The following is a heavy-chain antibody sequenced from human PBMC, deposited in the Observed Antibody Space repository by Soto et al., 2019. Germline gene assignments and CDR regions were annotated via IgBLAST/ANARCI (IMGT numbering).Heavy chain of an antibody. V-gene: IGHV3-33*01. CDR2: IWYDGSNK. D-gene: IGHD3-22*01. J-gene: IGHJ4*02. CDR1: GFTFSSYG. Sequence: QVQLVESGGGVVQPGRSLRLSCAASGFTFSSYGMHWVRQAPGKGLEWVAVIWYDGSNKYYADSVEGRFTISRDNSKNTLYLQMNSLRAEDTAVYYCARHPGSSQSDSYYFDYWGQGTLVTVSS. CDR3: ARHPGSSQSDSYYFDY.